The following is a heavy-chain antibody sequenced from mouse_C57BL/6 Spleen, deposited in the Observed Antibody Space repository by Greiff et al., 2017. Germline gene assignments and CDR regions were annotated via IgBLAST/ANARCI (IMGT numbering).Heavy chain of an antibody. J-gene: IGHJ3*01. CDR3: ARTLCYSNTWFAY. CDR2: IDPEDGET. CDR1: GFNIKDYY. D-gene: IGHD2-5*01. Sequence: EVKVEESGAELVKPGASVKLSCTASGFNIKDYYMHWVKQRTEQGLEWIGRIDPEDGETKYAPKFQGKATITADTSSNTAYLQLSSLTSEDTAVYYCARTLCYSNTWFAYWGQGTLVTVSA. V-gene: IGHV14-2*01.